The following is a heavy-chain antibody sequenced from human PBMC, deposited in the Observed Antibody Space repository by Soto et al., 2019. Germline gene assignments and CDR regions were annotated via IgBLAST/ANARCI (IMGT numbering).Heavy chain of an antibody. Sequence: ASVKVSCKASGYTFTGYYMHWVRQAPGQGLEWMGWINPNSGGTNYAQKFQGWVTMTRDTSISTAYMELSRLRSDDTAVYYCSRSLPSVSGTSIHPXDVWGQGTTVTVSS. CDR1: GYTFTGYY. CDR3: SRSLPSVSGTSIHPXDV. V-gene: IGHV1-2*04. D-gene: IGHD2-21*02. J-gene: IGHJ6*02. CDR2: INPNSGGT.